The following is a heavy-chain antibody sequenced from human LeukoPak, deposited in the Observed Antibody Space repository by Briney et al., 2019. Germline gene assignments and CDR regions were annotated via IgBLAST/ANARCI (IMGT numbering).Heavy chain of an antibody. D-gene: IGHD6-19*01. CDR3: AKASAGSSGWLGLDY. Sequence: GGSLRLSCAASRFTFSSYAMSWVRQAPGKGLEWVSAISGSGGSTYYADSVKGRFTISRDNSKNTLYLQMNSLRAEDTAVYYCAKASAGSSGWLGLDYWGQGTLVTVSS. J-gene: IGHJ4*02. V-gene: IGHV3-23*01. CDR1: RFTFSSYA. CDR2: ISGSGGST.